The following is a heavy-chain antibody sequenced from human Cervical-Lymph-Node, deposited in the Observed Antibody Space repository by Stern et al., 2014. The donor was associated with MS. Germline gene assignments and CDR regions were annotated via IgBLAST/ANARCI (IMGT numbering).Heavy chain of an antibody. J-gene: IGHJ4*02. D-gene: IGHD5-18*01. Sequence: QVQLQESGPGLVKPSGTLSLTCAVSGGSISSSNWWSWVRQPPGKGLEWIGEIYHSGSTNYNPSLKSRVTISVDKAKKPISRNMGSVTAADTAVYYCARVEAEQMVGYSYAFDYWGQGTLVTVSS. CDR2: IYHSGST. V-gene: IGHV4-4*02. CDR1: GGSISSSNW. CDR3: ARVEAEQMVGYSYAFDY.